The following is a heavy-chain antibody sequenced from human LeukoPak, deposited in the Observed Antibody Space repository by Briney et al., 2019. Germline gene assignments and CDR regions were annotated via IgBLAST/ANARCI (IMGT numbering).Heavy chain of an antibody. D-gene: IGHD3-10*01. Sequence: GRSLRLSCAASGFTFSSFGMHWVRQAPGKGLDWVAVISYDGSNKYYADSVKGRFTISRDNSKNTLYLEMNSLRAEDTAVYYCAKDIGSYYDYWGQGILVTVSS. CDR3: AKDIGSYYDY. CDR1: GFTFSSFG. CDR2: ISYDGSNK. V-gene: IGHV3-30*18. J-gene: IGHJ4*02.